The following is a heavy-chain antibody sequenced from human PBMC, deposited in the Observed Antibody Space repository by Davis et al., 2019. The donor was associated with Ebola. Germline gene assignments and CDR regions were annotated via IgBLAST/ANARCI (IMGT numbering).Heavy chain of an antibody. CDR2: IYPGDSDT. J-gene: IGHJ6*02. V-gene: IGHV5-51*01. D-gene: IGHD6-13*01. Sequence: GESLKISCKGSGYSFTGYWIGWVRQMPGKGLEWMGTIYPGDSDTRYSPSFQGQVTISVDKSSLTAYLQWSSLKASDTAMYYCARHGGSSWYYYYGMDVWGQGTTVTVSS. CDR1: GYSFTGYW. CDR3: ARHGGSSWYYYYGMDV.